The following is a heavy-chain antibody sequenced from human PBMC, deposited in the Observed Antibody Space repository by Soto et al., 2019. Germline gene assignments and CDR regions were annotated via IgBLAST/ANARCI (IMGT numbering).Heavy chain of an antibody. Sequence: GGSLRLSCAASGFTFSSYAMSWVRQAPGKGLEWVSAISGSGGSTYYADSVKGRFTISRDNSKNTLYLQMNSLRAEDTAVYHCAKDPFYDYIWGSYRPDAFDSWGQGTRVTVSS. CDR3: AKDPFYDYIWGSYRPDAFDS. V-gene: IGHV3-23*01. CDR2: ISGSGGST. CDR1: GFTFSSYA. J-gene: IGHJ3*02. D-gene: IGHD3-16*02.